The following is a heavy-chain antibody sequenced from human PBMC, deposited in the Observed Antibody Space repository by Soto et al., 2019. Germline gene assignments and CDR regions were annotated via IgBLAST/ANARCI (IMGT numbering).Heavy chain of an antibody. CDR2: ISWNSGSI. J-gene: IGHJ4*02. Sequence: GGSLRLSCTASGFNFVDYAMHWVRQAPGKGLEWVSGISWNSGSIGYADSVKGRFTISRDNAKNSLYLQMNSLRAEDTALYYCAKPGSGGMNYVDYFDYWGQGTLVTVSS. D-gene: IGHD3-10*01. V-gene: IGHV3-9*01. CDR1: GFNFVDYA. CDR3: AKPGSGGMNYVDYFDY.